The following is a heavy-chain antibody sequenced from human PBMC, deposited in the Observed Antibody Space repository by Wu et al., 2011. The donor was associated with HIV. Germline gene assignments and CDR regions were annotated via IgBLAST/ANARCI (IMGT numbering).Heavy chain of an antibody. D-gene: IGHD2-21*01. CDR1: GGTFGYA. CDR2: IIPIFGTA. J-gene: IGHJ4*02. CDR3: ARDLGGDEDY. V-gene: IGHV1-69*14. Sequence: QVQLVQSGAEVKKPGSSVKVSCKASGGTFGYAINWVRQAPGQGLEWMGGIIPIFGTAKYAQKFQGRVTITADKSTSTAYMELSSLTSEDTAVYYCARDLGGDEDYWGQGTLVTVSS.